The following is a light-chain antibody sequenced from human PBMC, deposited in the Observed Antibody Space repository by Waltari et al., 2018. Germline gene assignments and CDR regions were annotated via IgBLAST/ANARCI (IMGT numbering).Light chain of an antibody. Sequence: SYELTQPSSVSVSPGQTARITCSGDVLAKRYTRWFQQKPGQAPVLGIYKDSERPSGIPERFSGSRSGTTVTLTISGAQVEDEADYYCYSVDDNKRVFGGGTKLTVL. CDR1: VLAKRY. CDR2: KDS. CDR3: YSVDDNKRV. J-gene: IGLJ2*01. V-gene: IGLV3-27*01.